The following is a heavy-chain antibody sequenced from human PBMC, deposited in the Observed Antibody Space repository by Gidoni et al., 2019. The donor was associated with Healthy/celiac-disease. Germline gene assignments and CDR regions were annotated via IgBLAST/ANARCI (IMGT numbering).Heavy chain of an antibody. V-gene: IGHV4-61*02. CDR3: ARYSYGLSP. CDR2: IYTSGST. Sequence: LEWIGRIYTSGSTNYNPSLKSRVTISVDTSKNQFSLKLSSVTAADTAVYYCARYSYGLSPWGQGTLVTVSS. J-gene: IGHJ5*02. D-gene: IGHD5-18*01.